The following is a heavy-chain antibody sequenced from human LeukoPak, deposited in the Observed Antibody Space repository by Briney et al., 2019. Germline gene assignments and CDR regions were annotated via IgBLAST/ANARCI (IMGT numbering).Heavy chain of an antibody. CDR3: TRGWSSAGVFDS. CDR2: VYISGNT. CDR1: GGSIKTGGYS. J-gene: IGHJ3*02. V-gene: IGHV4-61*02. Sequence: PSETLSLTCTVSGGSIKTGGYSWTWIRQPAGKGLEWIGRVYISGNTDQNPSLKSRVTVSMDSSKNQFSLEMKSVTAADTAVYYCTRGWSSAGVFDSWGQGTVVTVSS. D-gene: IGHD6-19*01.